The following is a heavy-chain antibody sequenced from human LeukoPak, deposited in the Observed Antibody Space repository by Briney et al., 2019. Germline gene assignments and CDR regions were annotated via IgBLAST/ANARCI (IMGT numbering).Heavy chain of an antibody. CDR3: ARDSPPYDRGDR. V-gene: IGHV3-30*04. Sequence: GRSLRLSCAASAFTFRNYAIHWVRQAPGKGLEWVAVISYDGSNKFYADSVKGRFTISRDSSNYTLYLQMNSLRVEDTAVYYCARDSPPYDRGDRWGQGTLVTVSS. J-gene: IGHJ4*02. CDR1: AFTFRNYA. D-gene: IGHD5-12*01. CDR2: ISYDGSNK.